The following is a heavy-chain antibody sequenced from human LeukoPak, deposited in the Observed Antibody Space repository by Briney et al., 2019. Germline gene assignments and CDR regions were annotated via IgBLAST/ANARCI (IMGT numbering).Heavy chain of an antibody. CDR1: GFTFSDHY. D-gene: IGHD3-3*02. CDR2: TRNKANSYTT. V-gene: IGHV3-72*01. CDR3: ARVVSSFSGIRDYYYMDV. J-gene: IGHJ6*03. Sequence: GGSLRLSCAASGFTFSDHYMDWVRQAPGKGLEWVGRTRNKANSYTTEYAASVKGRFTISRDDSKNSLYLQMNSLRAEDTAVYYCARVVSSFSGIRDYYYMDVWGKGTTVTVSS.